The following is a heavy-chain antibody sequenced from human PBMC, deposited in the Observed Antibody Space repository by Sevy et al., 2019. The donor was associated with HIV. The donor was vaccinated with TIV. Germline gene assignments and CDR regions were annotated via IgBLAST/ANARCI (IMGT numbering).Heavy chain of an antibody. Sequence: GGSLRLSCAASGFTFRIYGMSWVRQAPGKGLEWVSSISGPGALTYYADSVKGRFTISRDKSKNTLFLQMNSLRAEDTALYFCAKGDEPATDFADYVPNGCDILGQGTIVTVSS. CDR3: AKGDEPATDFADYVPNGCDI. CDR2: ISGPGALT. D-gene: IGHD4-17*01. CDR1: GFTFRIYG. V-gene: IGHV3-23*01. J-gene: IGHJ3*02.